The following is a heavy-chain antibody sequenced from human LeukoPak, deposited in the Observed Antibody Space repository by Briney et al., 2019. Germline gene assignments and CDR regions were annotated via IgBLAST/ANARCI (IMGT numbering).Heavy chain of an antibody. V-gene: IGHV3-49*04. Sequence: GVLRLSCTASGFTFGDYAVSWVRRAPGRGLAWVGLIRRRAFGETADYAASVKGRFTISRDDSKSIAYLQMNSLKTDDTALYYWTRVVAVGAYGMDGRRQATTPTVSS. CDR1: GFTFGDYA. CDR2: IRRRAFGETA. J-gene: IGHJ6*02. CDR3: TRVVAVGAYGMDG. D-gene: IGHD2-15*01.